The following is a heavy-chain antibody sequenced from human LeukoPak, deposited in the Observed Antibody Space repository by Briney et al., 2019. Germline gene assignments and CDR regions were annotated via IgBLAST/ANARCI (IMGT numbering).Heavy chain of an antibody. CDR2: IRYDGSNK. Sequence: GSLRLSCAASGFTFSSYGMHWVRQAPGKGLEWVAFIRYDGSNKYYADSVKGRFTISRDNSKNTLYLQMNSLRAEDTAVYYCAKDGGQLVWFYYYYYMDVWGKGTTVTVSS. CDR3: AKDGGQLVWFYYYYYMDV. D-gene: IGHD6-6*01. CDR1: GFTFSSYG. V-gene: IGHV3-30*02. J-gene: IGHJ6*03.